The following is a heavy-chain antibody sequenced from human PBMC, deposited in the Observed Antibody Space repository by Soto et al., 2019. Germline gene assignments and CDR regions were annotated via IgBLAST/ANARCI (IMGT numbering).Heavy chain of an antibody. V-gene: IGHV1-18*01. D-gene: IGHD2-21*02. CDR2: ISAYDDKT. CDR3: ARDRLIAVTCLLRN. Sequence: QVQLVQSGAEVKKPGASVKVSCKTSGYPFTSYGINWVRQAPGQGPEWMGWISAYDDKTIYSQKFQGRVTLTADTSTTTAYMELRALRFDDTAVYYCARDRLIAVTCLLRNWGQGTLVTVSS. CDR1: GYPFTSYG. J-gene: IGHJ4*02.